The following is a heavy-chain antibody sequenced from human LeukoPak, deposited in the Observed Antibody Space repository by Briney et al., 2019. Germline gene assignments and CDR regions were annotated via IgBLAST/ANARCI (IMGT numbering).Heavy chain of an antibody. J-gene: IGHJ4*02. CDR2: ISSSSSYI. CDR1: GFTFSSYS. V-gene: IGHV3-21*01. D-gene: IGHD1-26*01. Sequence: PGGSLRLSCAASGFTFSSYSMNWVRQAPGKGLEWVSSISSSSSYIYYADSVKGRFTISRDNAKNSLYLQMNSLRAEDTAVYYCARDGLERELPYYFDYWGQGTLVTVSS. CDR3: ARDGLERELPYYFDY.